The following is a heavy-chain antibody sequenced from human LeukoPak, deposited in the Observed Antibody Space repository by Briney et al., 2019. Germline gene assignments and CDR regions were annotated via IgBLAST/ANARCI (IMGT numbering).Heavy chain of an antibody. Sequence: SETLSLSCTVSGGSLSSSSYYWGWIRQPPGKGLEWIGSIYFTGTTLYNPSLTSRVTISVDTSKNQFSLRLNSVTAADTAVYYCARQLGAYSYPFDIWGQGTKVTVSS. J-gene: IGHJ3*02. D-gene: IGHD3-16*01. V-gene: IGHV4-39*01. CDR2: IYFTGTT. CDR1: GGSLSSSSYY. CDR3: ARQLGAYSYPFDI.